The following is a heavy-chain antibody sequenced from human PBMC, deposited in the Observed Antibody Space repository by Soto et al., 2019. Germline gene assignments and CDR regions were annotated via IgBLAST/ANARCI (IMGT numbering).Heavy chain of an antibody. CDR3: ARALTVPPGGYYYGMDV. CDR1: GFTFSSYS. D-gene: IGHD4-17*01. V-gene: IGHV3-21*01. Sequence: GSLRLSCAASGFTFSSYSMNWVRQAPGKGLEWVSSISSSSSYIYYADSVKGRFTISRDNAKNSLYLQMNSLRAEDTAVYYCARALTVPPGGYYYGMDVWGQGTTVTVSS. CDR2: ISSSSSYI. J-gene: IGHJ6*02.